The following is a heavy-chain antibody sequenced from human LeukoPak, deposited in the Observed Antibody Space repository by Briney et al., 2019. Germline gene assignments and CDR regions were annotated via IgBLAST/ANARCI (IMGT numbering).Heavy chain of an antibody. Sequence: PGGSLRLSCAASGFSFTSYAMSWVRQAPGKGLEWVSAISNSGAGTFYADSAKGRFTISRDNSQNTLYLQMNSLRAEDTAVYYCARGAEWLRFDFDYWGQGTLVTVSS. V-gene: IGHV3-23*01. CDR3: ARGAEWLRFDFDY. J-gene: IGHJ4*02. D-gene: IGHD5-12*01. CDR2: ISNSGAGT. CDR1: GFSFTSYA.